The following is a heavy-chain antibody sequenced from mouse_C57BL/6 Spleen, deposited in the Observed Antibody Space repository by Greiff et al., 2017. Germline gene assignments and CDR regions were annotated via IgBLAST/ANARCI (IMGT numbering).Heavy chain of an antibody. Sequence: VQLQQSGAELVKPGASVKMSCKASGYTFTSYWITWVKQRPGQGLEWIGDIYPGSGSTNYNEKFKSKATLTVDTSSSTAYMQLSSLTSEDSAVYYCARYLYDYDENYFDYWGQGTTLTVSS. CDR1: GYTFTSYW. CDR2: IYPGSGST. J-gene: IGHJ2*01. V-gene: IGHV1-55*01. D-gene: IGHD2-4*01. CDR3: ARYLYDYDENYFDY.